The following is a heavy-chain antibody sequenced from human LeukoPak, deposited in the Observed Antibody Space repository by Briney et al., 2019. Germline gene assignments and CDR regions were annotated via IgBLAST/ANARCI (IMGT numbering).Heavy chain of an antibody. D-gene: IGHD6-13*01. CDR3: ARAHPTAAPFDY. J-gene: IGHJ4*02. CDR2: ISSSSSYI. Sequence: GGSLRLSCAASGFTFSSYSMNWVRQAPGKGLEWVSSISSSSSYIYYADSVKGRFTISRDNAKNSLYLQMNSVRAEDTAVYYCARAHPTAAPFDYWGQGTLVTVSS. CDR1: GFTFSSYS. V-gene: IGHV3-21*01.